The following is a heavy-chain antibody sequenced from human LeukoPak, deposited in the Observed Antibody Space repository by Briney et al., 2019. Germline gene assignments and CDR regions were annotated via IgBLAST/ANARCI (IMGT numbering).Heavy chain of an antibody. Sequence: GGSLRLSCAASGFTFSSYAMHWVRQAPGKGLEWVAVISYDGSNKYYADSVKGRFTISRDNSKNTLYLQMNSLRAEDTAVYYCARDRGGYTRNYYYYGMDVWGQGTTVTVFS. CDR2: ISYDGSNK. D-gene: IGHD5-12*01. CDR3: ARDRGGYTRNYYYYGMDV. V-gene: IGHV3-30*04. J-gene: IGHJ6*02. CDR1: GFTFSSYA.